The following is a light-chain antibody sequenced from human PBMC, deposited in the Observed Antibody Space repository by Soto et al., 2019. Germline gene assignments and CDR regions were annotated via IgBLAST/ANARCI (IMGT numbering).Light chain of an antibody. V-gene: IGKV1-5*03. Sequence: DIQMTQSPSTLPASVGDRVTITCRASQSISTWLAWYQQKPGKGPTLLIYKASNLESGDPTRFSGSGSGTECTLTISSLQPDEFATYDCQQYNKHGTFGQGTKVEIK. J-gene: IGKJ1*01. CDR3: QQYNKHGT. CDR2: KAS. CDR1: QSISTW.